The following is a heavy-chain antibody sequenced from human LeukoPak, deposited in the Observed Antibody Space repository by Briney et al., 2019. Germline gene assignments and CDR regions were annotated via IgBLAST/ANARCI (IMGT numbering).Heavy chain of an antibody. CDR2: ISAYNANT. D-gene: IGHD1-26*01. CDR3: ARDYYSGSYYGDY. Sequence: ASVKVSSKPSGYTFTNYGISWVRQAPGQGLEWMGWISAYNANTNNAQRLQGRVTMTTDTSTSTPYMELRSLRSDDTAVYFCARDYYSGSYYGDYWGQGTLVTVSS. J-gene: IGHJ4*02. CDR1: GYTFTNYG. V-gene: IGHV1-18*01.